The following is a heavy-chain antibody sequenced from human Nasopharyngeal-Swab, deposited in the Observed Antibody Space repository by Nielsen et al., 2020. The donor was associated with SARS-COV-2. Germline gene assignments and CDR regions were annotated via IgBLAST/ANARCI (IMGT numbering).Heavy chain of an antibody. Sequence: GGSLRLSCAASGFTFSSYAFHWVRQAPGKGLEWVAVISYDGSNKYYADSVKGRFTISRDNSENTLYLQMNSLRAEDTAVYYCARQIADFWSGYYTNYYYGMDVWGQGTTVTVSS. CDR1: GFTFSSYA. CDR2: ISYDGSNK. J-gene: IGHJ6*02. CDR3: ARQIADFWSGYYTNYYYGMDV. V-gene: IGHV3-30-3*01. D-gene: IGHD3-3*01.